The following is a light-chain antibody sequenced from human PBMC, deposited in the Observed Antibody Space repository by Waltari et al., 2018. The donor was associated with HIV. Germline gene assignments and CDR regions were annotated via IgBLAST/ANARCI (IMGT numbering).Light chain of an antibody. Sequence: QTVVTQEASFSVSPGETVTLTCGLSSGSVSTRSFATWYQQTPGHPPPTPTSHPKPPSSCVPDRVSGSVPGNKAALTISRAQAEDECDYHCALYLGSGIWVFGGGTKLTVL. V-gene: IGLV8-61*01. CDR3: ALYLGSGIWV. J-gene: IGLJ3*02. CDR2: HPK. CDR1: SGSVSTRSF.